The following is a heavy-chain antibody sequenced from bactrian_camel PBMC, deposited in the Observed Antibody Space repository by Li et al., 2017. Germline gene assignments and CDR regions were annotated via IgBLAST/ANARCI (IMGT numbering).Heavy chain of an antibody. D-gene: IGHD6*01. CDR2: IHRFGIT. Sequence: VQLVESGGGSVQPGGSLRLSCAASGFTFSMSCMAWFRQAPGKERERVAHIHRFGITNYADAVKGRFTISGDNAKNTLYLQMNSLKPEDTAMYYCAADPRPRASCSSGLWSYWGQGTQVTVS. V-gene: IGHV3S53*01. J-gene: IGHJ4*01. CDR3: AADPRPRASCSSGLWSY. CDR1: GFTFSMSC.